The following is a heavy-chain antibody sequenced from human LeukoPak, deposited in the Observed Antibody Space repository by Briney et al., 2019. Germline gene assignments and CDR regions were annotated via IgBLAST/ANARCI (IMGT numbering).Heavy chain of an antibody. CDR2: MNPNSGNT. CDR3: ARENGARPKGGYYYYMDV. V-gene: IGHV1-8*01. D-gene: IGHD1-26*01. CDR1: GYTFTSYD. Sequence: GASVKVSCKASGYTFTSYDINWVRQATGQGLEWMGWMNPNSGNTGYAQKFQGRVTMTRNTSISTAYIELSSLRSEDTAVYYCARENGARPKGGYYYYMDVWGKGTTVTVSS. J-gene: IGHJ6*03.